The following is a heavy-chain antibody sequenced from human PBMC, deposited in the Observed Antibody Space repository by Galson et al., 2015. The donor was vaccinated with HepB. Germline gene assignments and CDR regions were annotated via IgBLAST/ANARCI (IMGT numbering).Heavy chain of an antibody. CDR2: IDPSDSYT. D-gene: IGHD6-19*01. CDR3: ATERRIAVAGIGAFDI. V-gene: IGHV5-10-1*01. J-gene: IGHJ3*02. CDR1: GYSFTSYW. Sequence: QSGAEVKKPGESLRISCKGSGYSFTSYWISWVRQMPGKGLEWMGRIDPSDSYTNYSPSFQGHVTISADKSISTAYLQWSSLKASDTAMYYCATERRIAVAGIGAFDIWGQGTMVTVSS.